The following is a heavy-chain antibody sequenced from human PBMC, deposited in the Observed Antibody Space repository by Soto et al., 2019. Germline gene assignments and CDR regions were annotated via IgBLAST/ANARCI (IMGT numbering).Heavy chain of an antibody. CDR2: FIPVYRTL. CDR3: ATGVIWIGYFTVDS. V-gene: IGHV1-69*01. D-gene: IGHD3-3*01. Sequence: QVQLVQSGAEVKKPGSSVKVSCKVSGGSFGKSAINWVRQTPGQGLEWLGGFIPVYRTLNYAQKFQGRVTITADESTGTAYMTLSSLASDDTAVYYCATGVIWIGYFTVDSWGQGTRVTVSS. CDR1: GGSFGKSA. J-gene: IGHJ4*02.